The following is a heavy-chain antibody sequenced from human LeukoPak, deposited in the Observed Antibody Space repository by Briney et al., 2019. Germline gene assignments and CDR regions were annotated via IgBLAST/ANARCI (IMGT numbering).Heavy chain of an antibody. V-gene: IGHV4-61*01. CDR2: INHSGST. Sequence: SETLSLTCTVSGGSVSSGTYYWSWIRQPPGKGLEWIGEINHSGSTNYNPSLKSRVTISVDTSKNQFSLKLSSVTAADTAVYYCARGGRGYLNYYYYGTDVWGQGTTVTVSS. CDR1: GGSVSSGTYY. CDR3: ARGGRGYLNYYYYGTDV. D-gene: IGHD5-18*01. J-gene: IGHJ6*02.